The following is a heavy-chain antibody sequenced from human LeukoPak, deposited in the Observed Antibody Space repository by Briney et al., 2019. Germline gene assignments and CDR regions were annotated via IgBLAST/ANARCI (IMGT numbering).Heavy chain of an antibody. J-gene: IGHJ4*02. Sequence: GASVKVSCKASGYTFTGYYMHWVRQAPGQGLEWMGWINPNSGGTNYAQKFQGRVTMTRDTSISTAYMELSRLRSDDTAVYYCARVGAVIAARPSDYWGQGTLVTVSS. CDR3: ARVGAVIAARPSDY. CDR2: INPNSGGT. CDR1: GYTFTGYY. V-gene: IGHV1-2*02. D-gene: IGHD6-6*01.